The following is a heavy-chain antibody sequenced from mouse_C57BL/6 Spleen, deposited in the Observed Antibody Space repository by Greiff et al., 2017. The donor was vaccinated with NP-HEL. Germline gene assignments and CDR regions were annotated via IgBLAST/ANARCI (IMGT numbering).Heavy chain of an antibody. J-gene: IGHJ3*01. Sequence: QVQLKESGAELARPGASVKMSCKASGYTFTSYTMHWVKQRPGQGLEWIGYINPSSGYTKYNQKFKDKATLTADKSSSTAYMQLSSLTSEDSAVYYCASYSWFAYWGQGTLVTVSA. V-gene: IGHV1-4*01. CDR1: GYTFTSYT. CDR3: ASYSWFAY. CDR2: INPSSGYT. D-gene: IGHD1-1*01.